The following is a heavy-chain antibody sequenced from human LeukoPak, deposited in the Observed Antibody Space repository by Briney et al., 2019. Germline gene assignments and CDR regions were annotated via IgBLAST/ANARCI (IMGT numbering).Heavy chain of an antibody. D-gene: IGHD3-22*01. CDR2: IYPGDSDT. CDR1: GYSFTGYW. V-gene: IGHV5-51*03. CDR3: ARSSNGYSSFDY. Sequence: PGESLKISCKGFGYSFTGYWIGWVRQMPGKGLELMGIIYPGDSDTRYSPSFQGQVTISAVKSISTAYLQWSSLKASDTAMYYCARSSNGYSSFDYWGQGTLVTVSS. J-gene: IGHJ4*02.